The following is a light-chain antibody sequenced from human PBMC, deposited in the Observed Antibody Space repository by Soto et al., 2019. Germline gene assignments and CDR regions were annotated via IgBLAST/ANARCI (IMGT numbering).Light chain of an antibody. V-gene: IGKV1-39*01. CDR2: AAS. Sequence: DIQLTQSPSSLSASVGDRVTITCRTSQSIGIYLNWYQQQPGKVPKLLIYAASNLQRGVPSRFSGSVSRTEFSLTISSLQPEDFATYFCQQGYSIPTSGQGTKVGIK. CDR1: QSIGIY. J-gene: IGKJ2*01. CDR3: QQGYSIPT.